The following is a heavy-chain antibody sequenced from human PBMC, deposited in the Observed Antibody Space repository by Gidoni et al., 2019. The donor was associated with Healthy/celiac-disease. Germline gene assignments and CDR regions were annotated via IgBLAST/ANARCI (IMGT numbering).Heavy chain of an antibody. CDR3: ARSTWQQLTGNWFDP. J-gene: IGHJ5*02. V-gene: IGHV3-48*02. CDR1: GFTFSSYS. D-gene: IGHD6-13*01. Sequence: EVQLVESGGGLVQPGGSLRLSCAASGFTFSSYSMNWVRQAPGKGLEWVSYISSSSSTIYYADSVKGRFTISRENAKNSLYLQMNSLRDEDTAVYYCARSTWQQLTGNWFDPWGQGTLVTVSS. CDR2: ISSSSSTI.